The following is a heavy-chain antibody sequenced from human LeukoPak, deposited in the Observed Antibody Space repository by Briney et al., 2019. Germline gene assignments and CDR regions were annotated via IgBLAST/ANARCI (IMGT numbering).Heavy chain of an antibody. CDR3: ARDRPTVTTVYFDY. V-gene: IGHV4-59*01. D-gene: IGHD4-17*01. CDR2: IYYSGST. CDR1: GGSISSYY. Sequence: SETLSLTCTVSGGSISSYYWSWIRQPPGKGLEWIGYIYYSGSTNYNPSLKSRVTISVDTSKNQFSLKLSSVTAADTAVYYCARDRPTVTTVYFDYWGQGTLVTVSS. J-gene: IGHJ4*02.